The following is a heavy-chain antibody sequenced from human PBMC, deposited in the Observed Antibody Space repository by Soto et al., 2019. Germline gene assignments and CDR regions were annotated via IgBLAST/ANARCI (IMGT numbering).Heavy chain of an antibody. V-gene: IGHV3-23*01. D-gene: IGHD4-17*01. Sequence: VQLLESGGGLVQPGGSLRLSCAASGFTFSSYAMSWVRQAPGKGLEWVSAISGSGGSTYYADSVKGRFTISRDNSKNTLYLQMNGLRAEDTAVYYCAKDPGTYGDYIYWYFDLWGRGTLVTVSS. CDR3: AKDPGTYGDYIYWYFDL. J-gene: IGHJ2*01. CDR1: GFTFSSYA. CDR2: ISGSGGST.